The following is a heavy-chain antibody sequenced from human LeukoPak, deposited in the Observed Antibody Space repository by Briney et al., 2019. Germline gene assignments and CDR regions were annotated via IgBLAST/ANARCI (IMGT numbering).Heavy chain of an antibody. CDR3: ATTRGEWEYLAFDI. Sequence: KPSETLSLTCAVSGGSISSGGYYWSWIRQPPGKGLEWIGYIYYSGSTNYNPSLKSRVTISVDTSKNQFSLKLSSVTAADTAVYYCATTRGEWEYLAFDIWGQGTMVTVSS. CDR2: IYYSGST. CDR1: GGSISSGGYY. D-gene: IGHD1-26*01. V-gene: IGHV4-61*08. J-gene: IGHJ3*02.